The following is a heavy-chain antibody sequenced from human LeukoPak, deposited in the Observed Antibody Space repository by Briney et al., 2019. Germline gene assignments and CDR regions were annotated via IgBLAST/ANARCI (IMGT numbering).Heavy chain of an antibody. D-gene: IGHD2/OR15-2a*01. Sequence: GGSLRLSCAASGFTFSSYGMHWVRQAPGKGLEWVAVISSDGSSKYYIDSVKGRFTISRDNSKNTLFLQMNSLRAGDTAVYYCARGENSKTYPVSGYWGRGTLVTVSS. J-gene: IGHJ4*02. CDR2: ISSDGSSK. CDR3: ARGENSKTYPVSGY. V-gene: IGHV3-30*03. CDR1: GFTFSSYG.